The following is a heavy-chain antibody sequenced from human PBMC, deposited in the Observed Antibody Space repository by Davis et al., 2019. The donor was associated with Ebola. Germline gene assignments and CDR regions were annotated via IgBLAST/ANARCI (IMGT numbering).Heavy chain of an antibody. Sequence: GGSLRLSCAASGFTFSSYGMHWVRQAPGKGLEWVAVISYDGSNKYYADSVKGRFTISRDNSKNTLYLQMNSLRAEDTAVYYCARDDFWSYWGQGTLVTVSS. CDR3: ARDDFWSY. J-gene: IGHJ4*02. D-gene: IGHD3-3*01. CDR1: GFTFSSYG. V-gene: IGHV3-30*03. CDR2: ISYDGSNK.